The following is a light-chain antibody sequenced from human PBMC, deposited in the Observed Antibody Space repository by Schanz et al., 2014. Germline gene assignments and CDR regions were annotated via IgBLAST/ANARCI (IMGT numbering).Light chain of an antibody. Sequence: QSVLTQPPSASGTPGQRVTMSCSGSRSNVGSNTVSWYQQLPGTAPKLLIYSNNQRPSGVPDRFSGSKSGTSASLAISGLQSEDEADYYCAVWDDSLNGYVFGTGTKLTV. J-gene: IGLJ1*01. CDR2: SNN. V-gene: IGLV1-44*01. CDR3: AVWDDSLNGYV. CDR1: RSNVGSNT.